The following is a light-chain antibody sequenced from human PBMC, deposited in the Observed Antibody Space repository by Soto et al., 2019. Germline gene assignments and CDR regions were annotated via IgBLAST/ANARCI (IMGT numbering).Light chain of an antibody. J-gene: IGLJ1*01. CDR1: SCDVGGYDY. Sequence: QSGLTQPPSASGSPGQSVTFSCTGTSCDVGGYDYVSCYQQHPGKAPKLMIYEVTIRPSGVSDRFSGSKSGNTASLPVSGLQAEDEADYYCSSYTGGNPSYVFGTGTKVTVL. CDR2: EVT. V-gene: IGLV2-8*01. CDR3: SSYTGGNPSYV.